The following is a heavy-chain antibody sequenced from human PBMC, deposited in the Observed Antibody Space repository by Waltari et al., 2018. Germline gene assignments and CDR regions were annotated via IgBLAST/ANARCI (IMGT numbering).Heavy chain of an antibody. J-gene: IGHJ6*02. V-gene: IGHV3-30*04. Sequence: QVQLVESGGGVVQSGGSLRLSCAASDFTFISYAMHWVRQAPGKGLEWVAVISYNGRNIYYVDSVKGRFNIARDNSKKTLYMQMNSLTAEDTAVYYCARDYCDRANCHGMDVWGQGTTVTV. D-gene: IGHD3-22*01. CDR2: ISYNGRNI. CDR1: DFTFISYA. CDR3: ARDYCDRANCHGMDV.